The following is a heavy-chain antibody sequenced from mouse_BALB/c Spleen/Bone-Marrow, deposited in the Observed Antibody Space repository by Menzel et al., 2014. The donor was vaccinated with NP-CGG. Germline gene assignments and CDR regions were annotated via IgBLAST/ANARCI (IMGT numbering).Heavy chain of an antibody. Sequence: QVQLQQSGAELVMPGASVKMSCKASGYTFTDYWMHWVKQRPGRGLEWIGAIDTSDSYTSYNQKFKGKATLTVDESSSTAYMQLSSLTSEDSAVYYCAREGYGYQYFDYWGQGTTLTVSS. D-gene: IGHD2-2*01. CDR3: AREGYGYQYFDY. V-gene: IGHV1-69*01. J-gene: IGHJ2*01. CDR2: IDTSDSYT. CDR1: GYTFTDYW.